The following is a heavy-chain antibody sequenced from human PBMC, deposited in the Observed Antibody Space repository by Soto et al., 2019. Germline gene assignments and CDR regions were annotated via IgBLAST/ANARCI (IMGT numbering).Heavy chain of an antibody. D-gene: IGHD3-22*01. J-gene: IGHJ5*02. CDR2: IYEGGNT. Sequence: SETLSLTCAVSGGSIISDGYSWSWIRQPPGKGLQWIGHIYEGGNTYYTPSLESRVAISTDKSKNQFSLKLISVTAADTAVYYCARVVSSGYRWFDPWGLGTPVTVSS. CDR1: GGSIISDGYS. CDR3: ARVVSSGYRWFDP. V-gene: IGHV4-30-2*01.